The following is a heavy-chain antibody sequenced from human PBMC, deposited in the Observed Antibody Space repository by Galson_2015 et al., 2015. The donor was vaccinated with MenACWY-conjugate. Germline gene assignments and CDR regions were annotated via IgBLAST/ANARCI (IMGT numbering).Heavy chain of an antibody. CDR1: GFVFSDYC. D-gene: IGHD2-15*01. Sequence: SLRLSCAASGFVFSDYCMHWVRQAPGKGLECVSRICAGGISIMYGDSVRGRFTISRGDAENTLYLQMDGLRTDDTAVYFCVRGSIGWRGMDIWGQGTTVTVSS. CDR2: ICAGGISI. J-gene: IGHJ6*02. CDR3: VRGSIGWRGMDI. V-gene: IGHV3-74*03.